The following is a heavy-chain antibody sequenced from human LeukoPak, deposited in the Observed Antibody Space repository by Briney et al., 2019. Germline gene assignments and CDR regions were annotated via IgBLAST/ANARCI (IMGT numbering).Heavy chain of an antibody. V-gene: IGHV4-34*01. CDR1: GGSFSGYY. Sequence: SETLSLTCAVYGGSFSGYYWTWIRQPPGKGLEWIGEIDHSGDTYYNPSLKSRVTLSADRSQNQFSLKLTSVTAADTAVYYCAGRTKMLAARPCDPWGQGTLLTLSS. J-gene: IGHJ5*02. D-gene: IGHD2-8*01. CDR2: IDHSGDT. CDR3: AGRTKMLAARPCDP.